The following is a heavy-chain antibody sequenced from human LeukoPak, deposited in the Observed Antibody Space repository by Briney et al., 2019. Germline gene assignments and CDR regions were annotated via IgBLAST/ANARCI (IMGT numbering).Heavy chain of an antibody. Sequence: GASVKVSCKASGYTFTDYYMHWVRQAPGQGLEWMGWINPHSGGTDHAQKFQGRVTMTRDTSISTAYMELSRLRSDDTAVYYCARDEGHSGSYYWEDYYFDYWGQGTLVTVSS. J-gene: IGHJ4*02. CDR2: INPHSGGT. D-gene: IGHD1-26*01. V-gene: IGHV1-2*02. CDR3: ARDEGHSGSYYWEDYYFDY. CDR1: GYTFTDYY.